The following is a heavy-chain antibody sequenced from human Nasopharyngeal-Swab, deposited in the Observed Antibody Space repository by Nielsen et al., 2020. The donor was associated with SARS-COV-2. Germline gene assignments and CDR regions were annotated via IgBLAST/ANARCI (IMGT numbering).Heavy chain of an antibody. CDR1: GDSITSNSYF. V-gene: IGHV4-39*07. CDR3: ARGPPDYYDVSGYYA. CDR2: RYYSGSV. Sequence: SETLSLTCTVSGDSITSNSYFWGWIRQSPGQGLEWIRNRYYSGSVYYNPSPKSRVTISLDTSKNQLSLHLTSVTAADTATYFCARGPPDYYDVSGYYAWGQGILVTVSS. D-gene: IGHD3-22*01. J-gene: IGHJ5*02.